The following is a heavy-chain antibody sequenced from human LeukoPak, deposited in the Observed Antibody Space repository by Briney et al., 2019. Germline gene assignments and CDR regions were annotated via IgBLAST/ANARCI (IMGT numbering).Heavy chain of an antibody. V-gene: IGHV1-8*01. CDR3: ARRYYDFRSALPQGGMDV. D-gene: IGHD3-3*01. CDR1: GYTFTSYD. Sequence: GASVKVSCKASGYTFTSYDINWVRQATGQGLEWMGWMNPNSGNTGYAQKFQGRVTMTRNTSISTAYMELSSLRSEDTAVYYCARRYYDFRSALPQGGMDVWGQGTTVTVSS. J-gene: IGHJ6*02. CDR2: MNPNSGNT.